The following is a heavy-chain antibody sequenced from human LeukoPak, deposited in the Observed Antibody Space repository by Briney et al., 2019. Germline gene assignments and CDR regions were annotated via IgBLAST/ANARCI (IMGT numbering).Heavy chain of an antibody. Sequence: ASVRVSCKASGYIFTSYAMHWVRQAPGQRLEWMGLINASNGNTRYSQKFQGRVTITRDTSASTAYMELSSLRSEDTAVYYCARDLAVAGTNVDWFDPWGQGTLVTVSS. D-gene: IGHD6-19*01. CDR1: GYIFTSYA. V-gene: IGHV1-3*01. CDR3: ARDLAVAGTNVDWFDP. CDR2: INASNGNT. J-gene: IGHJ5*02.